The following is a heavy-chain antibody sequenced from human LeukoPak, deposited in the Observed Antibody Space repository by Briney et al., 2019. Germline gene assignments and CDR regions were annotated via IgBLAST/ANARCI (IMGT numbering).Heavy chain of an antibody. CDR3: ARSNPHYYDWGVDY. J-gene: IGHJ4*02. Sequence: SETLSLTCTVSGGSISSYYWSWIRQPPGKGLEWIGYIYYSGSTYYNPSLKSRVTISVDTSKNQFSLKLSSVTAADTAVYYCARSNPHYYDWGVDYWGQGTLVTVSS. CDR1: GGSISSYY. V-gene: IGHV4-59*12. CDR2: IYYSGST. D-gene: IGHD3-22*01.